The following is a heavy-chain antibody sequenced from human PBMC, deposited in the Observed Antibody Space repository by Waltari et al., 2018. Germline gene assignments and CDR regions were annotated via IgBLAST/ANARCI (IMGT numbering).Heavy chain of an antibody. D-gene: IGHD3-22*01. CDR2: ISSSGTTI. V-gene: IGHV3-48*03. Sequence: EVQLVESGGGLVQPGGSLRLSCAASGFTFSSYEMHWFRQAPGKGLEWVSYISSSGTTIYYADSVRGRFTISRDNAKNSLYLQMNSLRAEDTAVYYCARPKGGYDSSGYYPTPFDYWGQGTLVTVSS. CDR3: ARPKGGYDSSGYYPTPFDY. CDR1: GFTFSSYE. J-gene: IGHJ4*02.